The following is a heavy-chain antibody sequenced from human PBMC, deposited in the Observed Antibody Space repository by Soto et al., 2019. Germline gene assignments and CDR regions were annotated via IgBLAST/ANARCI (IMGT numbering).Heavy chain of an antibody. CDR3: ANNPYYDTSGYLRY. V-gene: IGHV1-69*05. Sequence: GASVKVSCKASGGTFSSYAISWVRQAPGQGLEWMGGIIAIIGTANYSQKFQGRVTITRDTSTSTVYMELSSLRSEDTAVYYCANNPYYDTSGYLRYWGQGTLVTVSS. CDR2: IIAIIGTA. CDR1: GGTFSSYA. J-gene: IGHJ4*02. D-gene: IGHD3-22*01.